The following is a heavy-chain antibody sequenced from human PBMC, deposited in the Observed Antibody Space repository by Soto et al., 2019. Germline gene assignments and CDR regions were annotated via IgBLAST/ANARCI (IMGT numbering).Heavy chain of an antibody. J-gene: IGHJ4*02. CDR3: ASGRVVAAGIDY. D-gene: IGHD2-15*01. V-gene: IGHV3-30-3*01. CDR1: GFTFSSYA. Sequence: QVQLVESGGGVVQPGRSLRLSCAAYGFTFSSYAMHLVRQTPGKGLEWVAVISYDGSNKYYADSVKGRFTISRDNSKNTLYLQMNSLRAEDTAVYYCASGRVVAAGIDYWGQGTLVTVS. CDR2: ISYDGSNK.